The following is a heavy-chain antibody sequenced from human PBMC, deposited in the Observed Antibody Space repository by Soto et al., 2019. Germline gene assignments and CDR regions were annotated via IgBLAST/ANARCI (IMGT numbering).Heavy chain of an antibody. CDR2: FDPEDGET. J-gene: IGHJ6*02. V-gene: IGHV1-24*01. CDR3: ARGRNGMDV. CDR1: GYTLTELS. Sequence: ASVKVSCKVSGYTLTELSMHWVRQAPGKGLEWMGGFDPEDGETIYAQKFQGRVTMTRNTSISTAYMELSSLRSEDTAVYYCARGRNGMDVWGQGTTVTVSS.